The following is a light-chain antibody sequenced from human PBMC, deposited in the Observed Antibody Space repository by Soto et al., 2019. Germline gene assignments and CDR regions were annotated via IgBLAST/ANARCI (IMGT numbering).Light chain of an antibody. Sequence: QSALTQPPSASGSPGQSVTISCTGTSSDVGGYNYVSWYQQHPGKAPKLMIYEVSKRPSGVPDRFSGSKSGNTASLTVSGLQDEDEADYYCSSYAGSNNFRYVFGTGTKVTVL. CDR2: EVS. CDR3: SSYAGSNNFRYV. J-gene: IGLJ1*01. CDR1: SSDVGGYNY. V-gene: IGLV2-8*01.